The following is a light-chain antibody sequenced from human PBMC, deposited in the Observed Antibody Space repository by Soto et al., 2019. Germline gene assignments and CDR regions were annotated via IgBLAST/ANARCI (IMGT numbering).Light chain of an antibody. CDR1: SSDVGKYDY. CDR2: EVS. J-gene: IGLJ2*01. Sequence: QSVLTQPPSASGSPGQSVTISCTGTSSDVGKYDYVSWFQHHPGKAPKLIIYEVSKRPSGVPDRFSGSKSGSTASLTVSGLQTEDEADYYCNSYEGSITLLFGGGTKLTVL. CDR3: NSYEGSITLL. V-gene: IGLV2-8*01.